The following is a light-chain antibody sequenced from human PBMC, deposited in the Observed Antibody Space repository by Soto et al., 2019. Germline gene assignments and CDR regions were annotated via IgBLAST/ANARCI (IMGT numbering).Light chain of an antibody. CDR1: QSLLHSNGYNY. Sequence: DIVMTQSPLSLPVTPGEPASISCRSSQSLLHSNGYNYLDWYLQKPGQSPQLLIYLGSNRASGVPDRFIGSGSGTDVTLKISRVEAEDVGVYYCMQALQTPYTFGQGTKLEIK. CDR3: MQALQTPYT. CDR2: LGS. J-gene: IGKJ2*01. V-gene: IGKV2-28*01.